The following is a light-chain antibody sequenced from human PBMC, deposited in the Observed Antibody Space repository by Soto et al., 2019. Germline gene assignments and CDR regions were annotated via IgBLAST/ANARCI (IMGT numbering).Light chain of an antibody. CDR1: QGVTTN. CDR2: DVS. CDR3: QQYNNWPFS. J-gene: IGKJ5*01. Sequence: EIVMTQSPATMSASPGDRATLSCRAGQGVTTNFAWYQQKSGQSPRLLIYDVSIRATGVPARFSATGSETDFTLTISGLQSEDSAVYSCQQYNNWPFSFGQGTRLEIK. V-gene: IGKV3-15*01.